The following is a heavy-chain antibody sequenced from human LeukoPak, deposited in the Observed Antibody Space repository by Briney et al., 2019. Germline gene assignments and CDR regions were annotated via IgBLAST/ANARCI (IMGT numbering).Heavy chain of an antibody. D-gene: IGHD3-16*02. CDR3: ARSDYVWGSYRQMYYFDY. CDR1: GGSFSSYG. CDR2: IIPIFGTA. Sequence: ASVKVSCKASGGSFSSYGIGWVRQAPGQGLEWMGEIIPIFGTANYAQKFQGRVTITADESTSTAYMELSSLRSEDTAVYYCARSDYVWGSYRQMYYFDYWGQGTLVTVSS. J-gene: IGHJ4*02. V-gene: IGHV1-69*13.